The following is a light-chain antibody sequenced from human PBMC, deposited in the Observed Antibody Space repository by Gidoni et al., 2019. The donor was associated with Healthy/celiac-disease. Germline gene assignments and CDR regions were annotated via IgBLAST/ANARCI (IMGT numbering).Light chain of an antibody. CDR3: QQSYSTPNS. CDR1: QSISSY. CDR2: AAS. V-gene: IGKV1-39*01. Sequence: DIQMTQSPSSLSASVGDRVTITCRASQSISSYLNWYQQKPWKAPKLLIYAASSLQSGVPSRFSGSGSGTDFTLTISSLQPEDFATYYCQQSYSTPNSFGPGTKVDIK. J-gene: IGKJ3*01.